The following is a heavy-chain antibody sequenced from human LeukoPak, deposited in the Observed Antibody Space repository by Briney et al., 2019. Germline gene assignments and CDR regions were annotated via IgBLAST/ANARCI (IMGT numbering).Heavy chain of an antibody. V-gene: IGHV5-51*01. CDR2: ISPDDSEI. J-gene: IGHJ4*02. CDR3: ARHEGSGSDYSY. Sequence: GESLKISSKGSGYSFTTYWIAWVRQMPGRGLEWMGIISPDDSEIRYSPSFRGQVTISADKSISTAYLRWRRLKASVTASYYCARHEGSGSDYSYWGQVTLVTVSS. D-gene: IGHD1-26*01. CDR1: GYSFTTYW.